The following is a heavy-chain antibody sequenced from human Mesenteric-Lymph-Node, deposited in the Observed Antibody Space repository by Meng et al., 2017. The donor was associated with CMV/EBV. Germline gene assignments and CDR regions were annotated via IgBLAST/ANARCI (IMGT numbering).Heavy chain of an antibody. CDR1: GYTFLGYG. Sequence: ASVKVSCKASGYTFLGYGISWVRQAPGQGLEWMGWIRTYNGNTKYAQKFQGRVTMTTDTSTSTAYMELRSLRSDDTAVYYCARDRIPSRLVPDVIGYGNYGMDVWGQGTTVTVSS. J-gene: IGHJ6*02. D-gene: IGHD2-2*01. CDR3: ARDRIPSRLVPDVIGYGNYGMDV. V-gene: IGHV1-18*01. CDR2: IRTYNGNT.